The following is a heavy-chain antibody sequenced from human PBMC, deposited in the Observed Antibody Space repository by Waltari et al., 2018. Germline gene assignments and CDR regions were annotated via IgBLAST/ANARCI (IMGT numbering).Heavy chain of an antibody. D-gene: IGHD3-10*01. V-gene: IGHV1-2*07. J-gene: IGHJ5*02. CDR2: INPNRGGT. Sequence: QVQLVQSGAEVKKPGASVKVSCKASGYTFTGYYMHWVRQAPGQGLEWMGWINPNRGGTNHAHKFQGRVTRTRDTSISTAYMGLSRLRSDDTAVYYCARYGLRGGWFDPWGQGTLVTVSS. CDR1: GYTFTGYY. CDR3: ARYGLRGGWFDP.